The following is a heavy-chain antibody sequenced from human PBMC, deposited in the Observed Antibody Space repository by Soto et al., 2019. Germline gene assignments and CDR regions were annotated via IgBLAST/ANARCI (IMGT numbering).Heavy chain of an antibody. J-gene: IGHJ5*02. V-gene: IGHV4-31*03. CDR3: VRDGGGASGLGWFGH. CDR1: GDSISRGGYY. CDR2: IYHSGST. Sequence: QVQLQESGPGLVKPSQTLSLSCTVSGDSISRGGYYWNLIRQHPRKGLEWIGYIYHSGSTNYNPSLKSRVTMALDTSKKPVSLELTNVTAADTAVYYCVRDGGGASGLGWFGHWGQGILVTVSS. D-gene: IGHD3-16*01.